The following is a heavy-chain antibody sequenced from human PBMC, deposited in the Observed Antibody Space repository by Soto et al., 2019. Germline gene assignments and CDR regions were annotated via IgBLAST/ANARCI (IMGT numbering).Heavy chain of an antibody. J-gene: IGHJ6*02. CDR2: ISAYNGNT. Sequence: ASVKVSCKASGYTFTSYGISWVRQAPGQGLEWMGWISAYNGNTNYAQKLQGRVTMTTDTSTSTAYMELGSLRSDDTAVYYCARFYSADYYGSGGYYNDGMDVWGQGTTVTVSS. CDR3: ARFYSADYYGSGGYYNDGMDV. D-gene: IGHD3-10*01. CDR1: GYTFTSYG. V-gene: IGHV1-18*01.